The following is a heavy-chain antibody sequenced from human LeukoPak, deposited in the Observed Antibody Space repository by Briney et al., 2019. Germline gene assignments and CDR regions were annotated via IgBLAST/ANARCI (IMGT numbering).Heavy chain of an antibody. CDR3: ARGYGDYVFYFGY. CDR1: GGTFSSYA. V-gene: IGHV1-69*01. D-gene: IGHD4-17*01. J-gene: IGHJ4*02. Sequence: EASVKVSCKASGGTFSSYAISWVRQAAGQGLEWMGGIIPIFGTANYAQKFQGRVTITADESTSTAYMELSSLRSEDTAVYYCARGYGDYVFYFGYWGQGTLVTVSS. CDR2: IIPIFGTA.